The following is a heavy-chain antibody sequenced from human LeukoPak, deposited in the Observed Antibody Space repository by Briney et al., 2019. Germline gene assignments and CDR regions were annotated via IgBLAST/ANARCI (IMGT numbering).Heavy chain of an antibody. D-gene: IGHD2-8*02. CDR2: VYYSGSR. CDR1: GAYISSNNYY. V-gene: IGHV4-39*07. CDR3: ARGESYCSGGLCYHYYGMDV. J-gene: IGHJ6*02. Sequence: PSETLSLTCTVSGAYISSNNYYWGWIRQPPGKGLEWIGSVYYSGSRFYNPSLKSRVTISVDTSKNQFSLRLRSVTAADTAVYYCARGESYCSGGLCYHYYGMDVWGQGTTVTVSS.